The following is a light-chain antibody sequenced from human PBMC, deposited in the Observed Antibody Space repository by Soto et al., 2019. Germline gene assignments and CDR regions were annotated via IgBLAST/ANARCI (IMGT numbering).Light chain of an antibody. CDR2: GAS. J-gene: IGKJ5*01. CDR3: QQYGSSHT. CDR1: QSVTRTY. V-gene: IGKV3-20*01. Sequence: EIVLTQSPGTLSLSPGERATLSCRASQSVTRTYLAWYQQKPGQAPRLLIYGASSRAIGIPDRFSGSVSGSDFILTINRLEPEDFAVYYCQQYGSSHTFGQGTRLEIK.